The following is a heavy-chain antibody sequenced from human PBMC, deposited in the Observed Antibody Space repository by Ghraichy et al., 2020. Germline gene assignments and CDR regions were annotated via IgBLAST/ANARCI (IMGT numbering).Heavy chain of an antibody. V-gene: IGHV1-18*04. CDR2: ISAYNGNT. Sequence: ASVNVSCKASGYTFTSYGISWVRQAPGQGLEWMGWISAYNGNTNYAQKLQGRVTMTTDTSTSTAYMELRSLRSDDTAVYYCARGFDDYVWGSYPPGDYYYGMDVWGQGTTVTVSS. J-gene: IGHJ6*02. D-gene: IGHD3-16*02. CDR1: GYTFTSYG. CDR3: ARGFDDYVWGSYPPGDYYYGMDV.